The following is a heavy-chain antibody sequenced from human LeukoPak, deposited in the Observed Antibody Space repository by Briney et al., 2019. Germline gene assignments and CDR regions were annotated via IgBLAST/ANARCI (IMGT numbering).Heavy chain of an antibody. CDR1: GYTFTSYH. CDR3: ARGSGLATIRGAFDI. V-gene: IGHV1-46*01. J-gene: IGHJ3*02. CDR2: FNPSSGGT. D-gene: IGHD5-12*01. Sequence: GASVKVSCKASGYTFTSYHMHWVRQAPGQGLEWMGIFNPSSGGTSYAHKFQGRVTMTRDTSTSTVNMELRSLRSEDTAVYHCARGSGLATIRGAFDIWGLGTMVTVSS.